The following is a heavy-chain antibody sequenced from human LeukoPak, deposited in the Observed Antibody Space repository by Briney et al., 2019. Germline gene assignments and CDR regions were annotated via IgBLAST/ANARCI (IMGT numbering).Heavy chain of an antibody. D-gene: IGHD1-26*01. J-gene: IGHJ4*02. Sequence: GGALRLSCAASGFTVSTTYMSWVRQAPGKGLEWVSVIYSGGSTFYADSVKGRFTISRDNSKNTLYLQMNSPRAEDTAVYYCARQSGTYPIFDYWGQGTLVTVSS. CDR1: GFTVSTTY. V-gene: IGHV3-66*04. CDR3: ARQSGTYPIFDY. CDR2: IYSGGST.